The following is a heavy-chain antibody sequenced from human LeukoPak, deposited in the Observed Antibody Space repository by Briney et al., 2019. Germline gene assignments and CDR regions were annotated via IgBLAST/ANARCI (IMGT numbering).Heavy chain of an antibody. J-gene: IGHJ4*02. V-gene: IGHV3-23*01. Sequence: QPGGSLRLSCAASGFTFSNYAMSWVRQAPGKGLXXXXXILGSGGSTYYADSVKGRFTVSRDNSKSTLYLQMNSLRAEDTALYYCAKWGDYDVLTGYYVPDYWGQGTLVTVSS. D-gene: IGHD3-9*01. CDR2: ILGSGGST. CDR1: GFTFSNYA. CDR3: AKWGDYDVLTGYYVPDY.